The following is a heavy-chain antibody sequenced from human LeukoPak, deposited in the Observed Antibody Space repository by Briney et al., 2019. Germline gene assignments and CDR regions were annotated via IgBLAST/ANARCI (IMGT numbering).Heavy chain of an antibody. CDR3: ARVQQFYSLDYYYYMDV. Sequence: SETLSLTCTVSGGSISSYYWSWIRQPPGKGLEWIGYIYYSGSTNYNPSLKSRVTISVDTSKNQFSLKLSSVTAADTAVYYCARVQQFYSLDYYYYMDVWGKGTTVTVS. V-gene: IGHV4-59*01. J-gene: IGHJ6*03. CDR2: IYYSGST. CDR1: GGSISSYY. D-gene: IGHD1-26*01.